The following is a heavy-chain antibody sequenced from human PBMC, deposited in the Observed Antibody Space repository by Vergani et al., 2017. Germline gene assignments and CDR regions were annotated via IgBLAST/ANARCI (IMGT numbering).Heavy chain of an antibody. CDR1: GGSISSGSYY. D-gene: IGHD6-13*01. J-gene: IGHJ4*02. CDR2: IYTSGST. Sequence: QVQLQESGPGLVKPSQTLSLTCTVSGGSISSGSYYWSWIRQPAGKGLEWIGRIYTSGSTNYNPSLKSRVTISVDTSKNQFSLKLSSVTAADTAVYYCARGRLLAAADHFDYWGQGTLVTVSS. V-gene: IGHV4-61*02. CDR3: ARGRLLAAADHFDY.